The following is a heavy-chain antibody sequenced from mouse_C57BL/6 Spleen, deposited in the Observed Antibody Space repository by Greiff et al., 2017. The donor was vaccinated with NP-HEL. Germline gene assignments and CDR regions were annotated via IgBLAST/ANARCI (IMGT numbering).Heavy chain of an antibody. J-gene: IGHJ4*01. Sequence: EVKLVESGGGLVQPKGSLKLSCAASGFSFNTYAMNWVRQAPGKGLEWVARIRSKSNNYATYYADSVKDRFTISRDDSESMLYLQMNNLKTEDTAMYYCVRQPSGYDDKYYYAMDYWGQGTSVTVSS. CDR3: VRQPSGYDDKYYYAMDY. CDR2: IRSKSNNYAT. V-gene: IGHV10-1*01. CDR1: GFSFNTYA. D-gene: IGHD2-2*01.